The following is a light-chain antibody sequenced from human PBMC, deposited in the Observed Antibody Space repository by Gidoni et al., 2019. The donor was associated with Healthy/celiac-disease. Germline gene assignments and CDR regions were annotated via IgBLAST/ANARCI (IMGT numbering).Light chain of an antibody. J-gene: IGKJ1*01. CDR3: RQYNDWPLT. CDR2: GAS. Sequence: LLTQSPATLSVSPGERATLSCRASQSVSSSLAWYQQKPGQAPRFLIYGASSRAAGIPARFSSGGSGTEFTLTISSLQSEDFAVYYCRQYNDWPLTFGQGTKVEIK. V-gene: IGKV3-15*01. CDR1: QSVSSS.